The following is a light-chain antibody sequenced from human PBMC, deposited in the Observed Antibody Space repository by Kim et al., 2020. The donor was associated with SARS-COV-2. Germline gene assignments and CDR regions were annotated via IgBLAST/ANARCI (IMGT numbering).Light chain of an antibody. CDR3: QVWDPSSDLSYV. Sequence: SYELTQPPSVSVAPGETARLTCGGNNIETKSVHWYRQKPGQAPVLVIYFDTDRPSGIPERFSGSNSGDTATLTISRVEAGDEADYYCQVWDPSSDLSYVFGTWTKVTVL. J-gene: IGLJ1*01. V-gene: IGLV3-21*04. CDR1: NIETKS. CDR2: FDT.